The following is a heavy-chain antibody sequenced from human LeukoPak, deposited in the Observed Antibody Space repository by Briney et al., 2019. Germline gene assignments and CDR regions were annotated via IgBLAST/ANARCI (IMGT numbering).Heavy chain of an antibody. CDR3: ARADCSSTSCYHRYYYYGMDV. Sequence: GGSLRLSCAASGFTFSSYAMHWVRQAPGKGLEWVAVISYDGSNKYYADSVKGRFTISRDNSKSTLHLQMNSLRAEDTAVYYCARADCSSTSCYHRYYYYGMDVWGQGTTVTVSS. J-gene: IGHJ6*02. CDR2: ISYDGSNK. V-gene: IGHV3-30-3*01. CDR1: GFTFSSYA. D-gene: IGHD2-2*01.